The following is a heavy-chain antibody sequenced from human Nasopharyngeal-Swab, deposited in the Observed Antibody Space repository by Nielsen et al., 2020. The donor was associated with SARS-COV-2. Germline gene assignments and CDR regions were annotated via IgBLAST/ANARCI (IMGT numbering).Heavy chain of an antibody. CDR2: ISGSGGTI. CDR3: AKGYSSGWFPYEY. Sequence: GESLKISCAASGVPGFTFSNYAMNWVRQAPGKGLEWVSGISGSGGTIYYVDSVKRRFTISRDNSRNSLYLHMSNLRAEDTAIYYCAKGYSSGWFPYEYWGQGTLVTVSS. CDR1: GVPGFTFSNYA. V-gene: IGHV3-23*01. J-gene: IGHJ4*02. D-gene: IGHD6-19*01.